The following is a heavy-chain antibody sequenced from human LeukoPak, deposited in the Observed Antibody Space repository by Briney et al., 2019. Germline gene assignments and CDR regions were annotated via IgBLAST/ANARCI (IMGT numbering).Heavy chain of an antibody. V-gene: IGHV1-2*02. Sequence: APVKVSCKASGYTFTGYYMHWVRQAPGQGLEWMGWINPNSGGTNYAQKFQGRVTMTRDTSISTAYMELSRLRSDDTAVYYCARDQHSGYDLDYWGQGTLVTVSS. CDR1: GYTFTGYY. J-gene: IGHJ4*02. D-gene: IGHD5-12*01. CDR3: ARDQHSGYDLDY. CDR2: INPNSGGT.